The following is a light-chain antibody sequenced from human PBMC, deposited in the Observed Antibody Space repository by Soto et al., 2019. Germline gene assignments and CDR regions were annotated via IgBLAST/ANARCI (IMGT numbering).Light chain of an antibody. CDR1: QIISTY. J-gene: IGKJ4*01. V-gene: IGKV1-39*01. CDR2: GAS. CDR3: EESFITPPPT. Sequence: DIQMSQSPSSLSASIGDRITITCRASQIISTYLNWSQQKPGKAPRLLSYGASTLLNGVPSRFSGSRSAQDYNITINSLQPEDFAPYYCEESFITPPPTFGGRTPVDI.